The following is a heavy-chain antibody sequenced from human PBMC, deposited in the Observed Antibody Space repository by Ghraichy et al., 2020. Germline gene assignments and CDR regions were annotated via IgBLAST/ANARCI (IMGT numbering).Heavy chain of an antibody. CDR3: ARAVHGAGIQDAFDI. V-gene: IGHV3-30-3*01. CDR2: ISYGGDKK. D-gene: IGHD3-10*01. Sequence: GGSLRLSCATSGFTFSNYAVHWVRQAPGKGPEWLAVISYGGDKKYYATSVEGRFTISGDNSKTTVYLQMNNLRAEDTAVYYCARAVHGAGIQDAFDIWGQGTVVTVSS. J-gene: IGHJ3*02. CDR1: GFTFSNYA.